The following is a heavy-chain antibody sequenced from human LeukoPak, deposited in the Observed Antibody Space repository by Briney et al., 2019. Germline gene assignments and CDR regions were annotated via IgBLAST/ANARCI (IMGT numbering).Heavy chain of an antibody. CDR3: ARVTEARPFGELLPIT. Sequence: SVKVSCKASGGTFSSYAISWVRQAPGQGLEWMGRIIPILGIANYAQKFQGGVTITADKSTSTAYMELSSLRSEDTAVYYCARVTEARPFGELLPITWGQGTLVTVSS. CDR1: GGTFSSYA. D-gene: IGHD3-10*01. J-gene: IGHJ5*02. CDR2: IIPILGIA. V-gene: IGHV1-69*04.